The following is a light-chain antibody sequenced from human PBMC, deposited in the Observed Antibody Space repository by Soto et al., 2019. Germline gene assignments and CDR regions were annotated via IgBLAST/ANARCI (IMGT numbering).Light chain of an antibody. J-gene: IGKJ3*01. CDR1: QSINTN. CDR2: GAS. V-gene: IGKV3-15*01. CDR3: QQYHHWPPKVT. Sequence: MTQSPSTMSASVGDRVTITCRASQSINTNLAWYQQKPGQAPRLLIYGASTRATVIPARFSGSGSGTEFTLTISGLQADDFAVYYCQQYHHWPPKVTFGPGTRVDI.